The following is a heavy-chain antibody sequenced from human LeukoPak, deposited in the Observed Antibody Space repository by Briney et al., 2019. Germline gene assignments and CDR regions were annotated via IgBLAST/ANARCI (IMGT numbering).Heavy chain of an antibody. J-gene: IGHJ4*02. CDR1: GYIFTIYA. CDR2: INAGNGNT. CDR3: ARVGSSGWHFDS. V-gene: IGHV1-3*01. Sequence: ASVKVSCKASGYIFTIYAVHWVRQAPGQRLEWMGWINAGNGNTKYSQKFQGRVTISRDASASTVYMELSSLQSEDPVVYYCARVGSSGWHFDSWGQGTLVTVSS. D-gene: IGHD6-19*01.